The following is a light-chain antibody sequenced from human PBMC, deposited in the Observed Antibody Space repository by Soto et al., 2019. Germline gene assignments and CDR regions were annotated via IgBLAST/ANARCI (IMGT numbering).Light chain of an antibody. CDR3: QHYTNWPLT. V-gene: IGKV3-15*01. CDR1: HSVSSR. CDR2: GAS. J-gene: IGKJ4*01. Sequence: EIVMTQSPATLSVSPGERVTLSCRASHSVSSRLAWYQEKPGQAPRLLIYGASTSATGLPARFRGSGSGTEFTLTISSLQSEDFAVYYCQHYTNWPLTFGGGTKVESK.